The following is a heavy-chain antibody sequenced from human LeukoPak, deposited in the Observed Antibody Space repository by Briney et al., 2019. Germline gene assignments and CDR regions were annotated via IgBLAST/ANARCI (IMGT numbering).Heavy chain of an antibody. CDR3: AKGAWPVVVVAVHFDY. Sequence: GGSLRLSCAASGFTFSCYSMNWVRQAPGKGLEWVSSISSSSSYIYYADSVKGRFTISRDNSKNTLYLQMNSLRAEDTAVYYCAKGAWPVVVVAVHFDYWGQGTLVTVSS. CDR1: GFTFSCYS. D-gene: IGHD2-15*01. CDR2: ISSSSSYI. J-gene: IGHJ4*02. V-gene: IGHV3-21*01.